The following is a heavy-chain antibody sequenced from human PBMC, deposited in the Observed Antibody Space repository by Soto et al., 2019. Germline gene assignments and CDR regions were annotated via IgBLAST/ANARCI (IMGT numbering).Heavy chain of an antibody. Sequence: TLSLTCTVSGGSISSGGYYWSWIRQHPGKGLEWIGYIYYSGSTYYNPSLKSRVTISVDTSKNQFSLKLSSVTAADTAVYYCARDRGGGIAAAGRFDYWGQGTLVTVSS. D-gene: IGHD6-13*01. V-gene: IGHV4-31*03. CDR1: GGSISSGGYY. CDR2: IYYSGST. CDR3: ARDRGGGIAAAGRFDY. J-gene: IGHJ4*02.